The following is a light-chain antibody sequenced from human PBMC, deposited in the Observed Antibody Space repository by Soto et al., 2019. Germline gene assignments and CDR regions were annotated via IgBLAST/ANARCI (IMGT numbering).Light chain of an antibody. CDR3: ALWDDSLNGPV. V-gene: IGLV2-18*01. J-gene: IGLJ3*02. Sequence: QSVLTQPPSVSGSPGQSVTISCTGTSSDLASYNRVSWYQRPPGTGPKLVIYEVSNRPSGIPDRFSGSKSGTSASLAISGLQSGDEADYYCALWDDSLNGPVFGGGTKLTVL. CDR1: SSDLASYNR. CDR2: EVS.